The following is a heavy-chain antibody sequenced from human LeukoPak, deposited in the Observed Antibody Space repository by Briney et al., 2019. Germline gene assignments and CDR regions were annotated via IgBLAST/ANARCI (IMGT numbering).Heavy chain of an antibody. V-gene: IGHV3-64D*06. CDR3: VSDGSGSYSGGLYYYYYGMDV. Sequence: GGSLRLSCSASGFTFSSYAMHWVRQAPEEGLEYVSAISTNGGSTYYAGSVKGRFTISRDNSKNTLYLQMSSLRAEDTAVYYCVSDGSGSYSGGLYYYYYGMDVWGKGTTVTVSS. J-gene: IGHJ6*04. CDR1: GFTFSSYA. CDR2: ISTNGGST. D-gene: IGHD3-10*01.